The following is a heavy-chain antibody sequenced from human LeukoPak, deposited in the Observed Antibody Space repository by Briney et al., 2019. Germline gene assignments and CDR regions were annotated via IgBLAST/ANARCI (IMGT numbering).Heavy chain of an antibody. Sequence: SETLSLTCTVSGGSISSYYWSWIRQPPGKGLEWIGYIYTSGSTNYNPRLKSRVTISVDTSKNQFSLKLSSVTAADTAVYYCARGGLVGATTLVPFIHWGQGTLVTVSS. CDR2: IYTSGST. J-gene: IGHJ4*02. CDR1: GGSISSYY. V-gene: IGHV4-4*09. CDR3: ARGGLVGATTLVPFIH. D-gene: IGHD1-26*01.